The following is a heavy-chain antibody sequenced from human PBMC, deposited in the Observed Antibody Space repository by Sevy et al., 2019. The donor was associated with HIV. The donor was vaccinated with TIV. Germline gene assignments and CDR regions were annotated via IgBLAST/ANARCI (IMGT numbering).Heavy chain of an antibody. J-gene: IGHJ6*02. CDR2: ISYDGSGE. V-gene: IGHV3-30*18. D-gene: IGHD3-10*01. CDR1: GFTFRSYG. Sequence: GGSLRLSCAASGFTFRSYGMHWVRQAPGKGLDWVAVISYDGSGESYTGSVKGRFTISRDNSKNTLYLQMNSLRPEDTAVYYCAKIGWFGELPLYYYGMDVWGQGTTVTVSS. CDR3: AKIGWFGELPLYYYGMDV.